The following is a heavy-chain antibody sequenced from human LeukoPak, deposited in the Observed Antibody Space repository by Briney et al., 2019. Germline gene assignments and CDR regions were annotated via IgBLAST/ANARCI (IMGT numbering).Heavy chain of an antibody. CDR3: ARGPRYSFY. V-gene: IGHV3-7*03. J-gene: IGHJ4*02. Sequence: PGGSLRLSCSASGFNFSINWMTWVRQAPGKGLEWVANIPDDGSETNYVDSVKGRFTISRDQANNTLYLQMDTLRDEDTAVYYCARGPRYSFYWGQGTLVSVSS. CDR1: GFNFSINW. D-gene: IGHD6-13*01. CDR2: IPDDGSET.